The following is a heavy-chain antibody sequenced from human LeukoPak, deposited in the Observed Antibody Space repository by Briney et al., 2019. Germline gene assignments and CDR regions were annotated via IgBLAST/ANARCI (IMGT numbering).Heavy chain of an antibody. J-gene: IGHJ4*02. D-gene: IGHD1-26*01. CDR1: GFTLSTNV. Sequence: GGSLRLSCLTSGFTLSTNVMSWVRQAPGKGLEWISGISGSGASTYYADSVKGRFTISRDDSRNTLYLQMNSLRGDDTAVYYCAKDVGKWESLHFFDYWGQGTLVTVSS. CDR3: AKDVGKWESLHFFDY. V-gene: IGHV3-23*01. CDR2: ISGSGAST.